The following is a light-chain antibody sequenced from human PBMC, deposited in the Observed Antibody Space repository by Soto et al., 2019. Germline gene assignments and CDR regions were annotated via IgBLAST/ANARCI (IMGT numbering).Light chain of an antibody. CDR3: PPYDNGPPWT. Sequence: EIVMTQSPATLSVSPGERATLSCRASQSVSSNLAWYQQKPGQAPRLLIYGASTSATGIQARFSGSGYGTECTLPISRLQSEDFAVYYCPPYDNGPPWTFGRGTKVEIK. V-gene: IGKV3-15*01. J-gene: IGKJ1*01. CDR1: QSVSSN. CDR2: GAS.